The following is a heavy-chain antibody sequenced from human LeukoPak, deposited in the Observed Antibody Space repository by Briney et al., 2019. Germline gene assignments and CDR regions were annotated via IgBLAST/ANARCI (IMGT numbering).Heavy chain of an antibody. J-gene: IGHJ4*02. D-gene: IGHD2-15*01. V-gene: IGHV4-39*01. CDR3: ARHGRRCTINLYY. Sequence: SETLSLTCTVSGGSISNSSYYWGWIRQPPGKGLEWIGSMYYSGSTYYNPSLKSRATISVDTSKNQFSLKLSSVTAADTAVYYCARHGRRCTINLYYWGQGTLVTVSS. CDR1: GGSISNSSYY. CDR2: MYYSGST.